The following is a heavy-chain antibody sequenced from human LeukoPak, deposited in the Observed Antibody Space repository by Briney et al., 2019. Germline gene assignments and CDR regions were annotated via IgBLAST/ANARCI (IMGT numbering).Heavy chain of an antibody. J-gene: IGHJ5*02. CDR2: INPSGGST. V-gene: IGHV1-46*01. Sequence: ASVKVSCTASGYTFTSYYMHWVRQAPGQGLEWMGIINPSGGSTSYAQKFQGRVTMTTDTSTSTAYMELRSLRSDDTAVYYCARSRLGYCSSTSCYSWFDPWGQGTLVTVSS. D-gene: IGHD2-2*01. CDR1: GYTFTSYY. CDR3: ARSRLGYCSSTSCYSWFDP.